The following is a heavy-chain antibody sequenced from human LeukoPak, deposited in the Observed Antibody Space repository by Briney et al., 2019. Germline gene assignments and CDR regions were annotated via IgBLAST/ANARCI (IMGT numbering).Heavy chain of an antibody. D-gene: IGHD1-26*01. V-gene: IGHV3-30-3*01. CDR2: ISYDGSNK. J-gene: IGHJ4*02. Sequence: GGSLRLSCAASGFTFSSYAMHWVRQAPGKGLEWVAVISYDGSNKYYADSVKGRFTISRDNAKNSLYLQMNSLRAEDTAVYYCASGMRVGPNIWGQGTLVTVSS. CDR3: ASGMRVGPNI. CDR1: GFTFSSYA.